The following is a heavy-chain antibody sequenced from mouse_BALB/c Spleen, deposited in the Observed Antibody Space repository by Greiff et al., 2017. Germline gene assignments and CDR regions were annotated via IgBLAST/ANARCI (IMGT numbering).Heavy chain of an antibody. CDR2: ISSGGST. CDR3: ARDYYGSSFPFAY. Sequence: EVKLVESGGGLVKPGGSLKLSCAASGFTFSSYAMSWVRQTPEKRLEWVASISSGGSTYYPDSVKGRFTISRDNARNILYLQMSSLRSEDTAMYYCARDYYGSSFPFAYWGQGTLVTVSA. J-gene: IGHJ3*01. D-gene: IGHD1-1*01. V-gene: IGHV5-6-5*01. CDR1: GFTFSSYA.